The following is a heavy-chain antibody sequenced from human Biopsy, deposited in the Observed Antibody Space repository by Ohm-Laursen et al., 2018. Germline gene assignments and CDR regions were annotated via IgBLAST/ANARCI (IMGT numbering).Heavy chain of an antibody. CDR2: INCKTGAT. CDR1: SYTFNDYN. CDR3: ARDPLNGHKHFDY. J-gene: IGHJ4*02. V-gene: IGHV1-2*02. D-gene: IGHD2-8*01. Sequence: ASVKISCNASSYTFNDYNIHWMRQAPGQGLEWLGYINCKTGATNYAQKFQGTVTMTRDTSISTAYLALGSLRSADTAIYYCARDPLNGHKHFDYWGQGSLVTVSS.